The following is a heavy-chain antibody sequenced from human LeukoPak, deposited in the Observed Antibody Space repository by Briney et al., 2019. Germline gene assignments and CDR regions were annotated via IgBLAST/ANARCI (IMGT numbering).Heavy chain of an antibody. J-gene: IGHJ4*02. V-gene: IGHV1-2*02. CDR1: GYTFTGYY. D-gene: IGHD3-10*01. Sequence: ASVKVSCKASGYTFTGYYMHWVRQAPGQGLEWMGWINPNSGGTNYAQKFQGRVTMTRDTSISTAYIELSRLRSDDTAVYYCARAFFRGTMVRGVIIYWGQGTLVTVSS. CDR3: ARAFFRGTMVRGVIIY. CDR2: INPNSGGT.